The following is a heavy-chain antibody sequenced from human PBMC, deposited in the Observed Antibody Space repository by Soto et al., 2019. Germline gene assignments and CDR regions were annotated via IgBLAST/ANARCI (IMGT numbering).Heavy chain of an antibody. J-gene: IGHJ4*02. CDR3: TRASAVAGGSSNSLPNDY. Sequence: ASVKVSCKASGYTFTDYYMHWVRQAPGQGLEWMGWINPSSGATSYAQNFQGRDTMTRDTSISTFYMELSRLSSDDTAIYYCTRASAVAGGSSNSLPNDYWGQGTLVTVSS. CDR2: INPSSGAT. V-gene: IGHV1-2*02. CDR1: GYTFTDYY. D-gene: IGHD6-19*01.